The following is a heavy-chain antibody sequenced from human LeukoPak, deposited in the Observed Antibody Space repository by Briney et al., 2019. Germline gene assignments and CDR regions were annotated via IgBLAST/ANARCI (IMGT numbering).Heavy chain of an antibody. D-gene: IGHD5-24*01. CDR1: GYSFTIFA. CDR2: INTNTGNP. J-gene: IGHJ4*02. CDR3: AKGQEMATMGH. Sequence: ASVKVSCKASGYSFTIFAMNWVRQAPGQGLEWMGWINTNTGNPTYAQGFTGRFVFSLDTSVSTAYLQISSLKAEDTAVYYCAKGQEMATMGHWGQGTLVTVSS. V-gene: IGHV7-4-1*02.